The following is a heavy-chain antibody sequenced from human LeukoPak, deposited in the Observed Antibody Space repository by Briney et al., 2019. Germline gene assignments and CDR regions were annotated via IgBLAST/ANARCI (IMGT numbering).Heavy chain of an antibody. Sequence: AGGSLRLSCAASGFTVSSKYMSWVRQAPGKGLEWVSILYSAGSRYYADSVRGRFTISRDDSKNTVSLQMNSLTVEDTAVYYCAGEGMGARKYYSDPFHYWGQGTLVTVSS. CDR3: AGEGMGARKYYSDPFHY. D-gene: IGHD3-10*01. V-gene: IGHV3-53*01. CDR2: LYSAGSR. CDR1: GFTVSSKY. J-gene: IGHJ4*02.